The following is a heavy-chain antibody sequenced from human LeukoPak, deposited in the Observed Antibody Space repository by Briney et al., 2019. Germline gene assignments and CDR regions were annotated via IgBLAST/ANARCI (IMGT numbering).Heavy chain of an antibody. Sequence: PGGSLRLSCAASGFTFSSYGMHWARQAPGKGLEWVAVISYDGSNKYYADSVKGRFTISRDNSKNTLYLQMNSLRAEDTAVYYCAKPVGVMAYFDYWGQGTLVTVSS. J-gene: IGHJ4*02. V-gene: IGHV3-30*18. CDR2: ISYDGSNK. CDR1: GFTFSSYG. D-gene: IGHD3-10*01. CDR3: AKPVGVMAYFDY.